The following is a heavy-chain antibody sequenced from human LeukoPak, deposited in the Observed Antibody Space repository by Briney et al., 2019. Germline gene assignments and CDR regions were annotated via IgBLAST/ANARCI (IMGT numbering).Heavy chain of an antibody. J-gene: IGHJ5*02. Sequence: PSETLSLTCTVSGGSISSSSYYWGWIRQPPGKGLEWIGSIYYSGSTYYNPSLKSRVTISVDTSKNQFSLKLSSVTAADTAVYYCAISIQLWTNNWSDPWGQGTLVTVSS. D-gene: IGHD5-18*01. CDR1: GGSISSSSYY. V-gene: IGHV4-39*01. CDR2: IYYSGST. CDR3: AISIQLWTNNWSDP.